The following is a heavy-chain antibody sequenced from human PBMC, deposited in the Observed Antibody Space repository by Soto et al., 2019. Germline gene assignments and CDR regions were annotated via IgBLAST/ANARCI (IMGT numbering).Heavy chain of an antibody. D-gene: IGHD2-15*01. V-gene: IGHV3-11*01. CDR3: ARTVSNRAPAKFV. CDR1: GFTFSDYY. Sequence: GGSLRLSCAASGFTFSDYYMSWIRQAPGKGLEWVSYISSSGSTIYYADSVKGRFTISRENAKNYLYLQMNSLSAEDTAVYYCARTVSNRAPAKFVWGQGTLVTVSS. CDR2: ISSSGSTI. J-gene: IGHJ4*02.